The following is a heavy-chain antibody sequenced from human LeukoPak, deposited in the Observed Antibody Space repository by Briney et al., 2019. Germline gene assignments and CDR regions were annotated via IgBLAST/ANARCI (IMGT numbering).Heavy chain of an antibody. Sequence: GGPLRLSCAASGFTFNNYAMTWVRQASGKGLEWVSAISRSGGSTYYADSVKGRFTISKDNSKTTLYLQMNSLRAEDTAVYYCAKEGDYYNSIVPNYWGQGTLVTVSS. CDR1: GFTFNNYA. J-gene: IGHJ4*02. CDR2: ISRSGGST. D-gene: IGHD3-22*01. CDR3: AKEGDYYNSIVPNY. V-gene: IGHV3-23*01.